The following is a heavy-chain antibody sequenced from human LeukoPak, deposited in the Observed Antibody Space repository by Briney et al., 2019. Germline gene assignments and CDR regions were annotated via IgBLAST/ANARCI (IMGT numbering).Heavy chain of an antibody. J-gene: IGHJ4*02. CDR3: ARDLLYGSGSTEFDY. Sequence: ASVKVSCKASGYTFTSSYMHWVRQAPGQGLEWMGIINPSGGSTSYAQKFQGRVTMTRDTSTSTVYMELSSLRSEDTAVYYCARDLLYGSGSTEFDYWGQGTLVIVSS. D-gene: IGHD3-10*01. V-gene: IGHV1-46*01. CDR1: GYTFTSSY. CDR2: INPSGGST.